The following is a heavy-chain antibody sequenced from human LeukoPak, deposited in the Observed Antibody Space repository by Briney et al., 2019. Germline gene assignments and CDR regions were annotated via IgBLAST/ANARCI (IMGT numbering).Heavy chain of an antibody. D-gene: IGHD1-26*01. J-gene: IGHJ4*02. Sequence: GGSLRLSCAASGFTFSSYSMNWVRQAPGKGLDWVSYISGTSSTMHYADSVKGRFTISRDNAKNSLYLQMNSLRAEDTAVYYCARVEWEGPHPTLNYWGQGTLVTVSS. CDR2: ISGTSSTM. V-gene: IGHV3-48*04. CDR3: ARVEWEGPHPTLNY. CDR1: GFTFSSYS.